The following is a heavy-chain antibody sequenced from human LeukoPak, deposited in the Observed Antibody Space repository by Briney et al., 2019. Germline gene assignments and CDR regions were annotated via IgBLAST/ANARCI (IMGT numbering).Heavy chain of an antibody. V-gene: IGHV3-23*01. CDR3: AKTSGELWFGELLSGPANAFDI. Sequence: GGSLRLSCAASGFTFSSYSMNWVRQAPGKGLEWVSAISGSGGSTYYADSVKGRFTISRDNSKNTLYLQMNSLRAEDTAVYYCAKTSGELWFGELLSGPANAFDIWGQGTMVTVSS. J-gene: IGHJ3*02. CDR1: GFTFSSYS. CDR2: ISGSGGST. D-gene: IGHD3-10*01.